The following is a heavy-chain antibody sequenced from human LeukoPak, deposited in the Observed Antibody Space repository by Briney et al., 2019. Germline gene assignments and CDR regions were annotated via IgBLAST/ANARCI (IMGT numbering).Heavy chain of an antibody. V-gene: IGHV4-39*01. CDR3: VRHYYDNSGFLSYFDY. J-gene: IGHJ4*02. CDR1: GGSISTNDYY. Sequence: PSETLSLTCTVSGGSISTNDYYWGWIRQPPGKGLEWIGNIYYSGSTYYNPSLRSRVTVSVDTSKNQFSLRLSSVTAADTAVYYCVRHYYDNSGFLSYFDYWGQGTLVTVSS. CDR2: IYYSGST. D-gene: IGHD3-22*01.